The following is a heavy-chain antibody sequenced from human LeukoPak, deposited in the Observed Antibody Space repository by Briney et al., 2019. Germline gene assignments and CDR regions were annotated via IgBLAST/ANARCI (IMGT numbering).Heavy chain of an antibody. D-gene: IGHD5-12*01. CDR1: GFTFSSYA. J-gene: IGHJ4*02. V-gene: IGHV3-23*01. CDR3: AKQRGYDPSGGLFDY. Sequence: GGSLRLSCAASGFTFSSYAMSWIRQAPGKGLEWVSAISGSGGSTYYADSVKGRFTISRDNSKNTLYLQMNSLRAEDTAVYYCAKQRGYDPSGGLFDYWGQGTLVTVSS. CDR2: ISGSGGST.